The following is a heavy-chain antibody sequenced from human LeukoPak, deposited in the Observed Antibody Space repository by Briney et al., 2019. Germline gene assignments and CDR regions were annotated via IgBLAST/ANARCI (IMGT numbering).Heavy chain of an antibody. Sequence: NSSETLTLTCAVSGGSISSGAYYWSWIRPPPGEGLEWIVYIYYSGTTNYNPSLKRRVTISLDTSKNQFSLKLSSVTAADTAVYYCARSYYYGSGSYTGLFDYWGQGTLVTVSS. J-gene: IGHJ4*02. CDR3: ARSYYYGSGSYTGLFDY. V-gene: IGHV4-61*08. D-gene: IGHD3-10*01. CDR2: IYYSGTT. CDR1: GGSISSGAYY.